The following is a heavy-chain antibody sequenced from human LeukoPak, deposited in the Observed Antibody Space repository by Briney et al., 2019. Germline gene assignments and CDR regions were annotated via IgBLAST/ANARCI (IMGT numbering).Heavy chain of an antibody. Sequence: GRSLRLSCAASGFTFSSYGMHWVRQAPGKGLEWVSVIYSGGSTYYADSVKGRFTISRDNSKNTLYLQMNSLRAEDTAVYYCARERYSYGRRGFDYWGQGTLVTVSS. CDR2: IYSGGST. J-gene: IGHJ4*02. CDR3: ARERYSYGRRGFDY. V-gene: IGHV3-53*01. D-gene: IGHD5-18*01. CDR1: GFTFSSYG.